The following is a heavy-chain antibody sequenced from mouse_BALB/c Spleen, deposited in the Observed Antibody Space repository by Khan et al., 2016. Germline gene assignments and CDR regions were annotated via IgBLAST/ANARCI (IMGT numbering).Heavy chain of an antibody. CDR2: INPSAGYT. CDR3: ARIGWRDVFDY. J-gene: IGHJ2*01. D-gene: IGHD1-1*02. CDR1: GYTFTHYW. V-gene: IGHV1-7*01. Sequence: QVQLQQSGAELAKPGASVKMSCKASGYTFTHYWMHWLKQRPGQGLEWIGYINPSAGYTDYNQKFRDKATLTADKSSSPVYMQLSSLTSEDAAVXCCARIGWRDVFDYWGQGTALTVSS.